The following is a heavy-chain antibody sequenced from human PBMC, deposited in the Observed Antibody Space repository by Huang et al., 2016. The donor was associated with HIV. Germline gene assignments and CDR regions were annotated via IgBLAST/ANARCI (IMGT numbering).Heavy chain of an antibody. Sequence: QVHLVQSGAEVKKPGSSVKVSCKASGGTFSSYAISWVRKAPGQGLEWMGGLIPICGTANYAHNCQGRVTITADESTSTAYMELSSLRSEDTAVYYCARGAGKYYYYGMDVWGQGTTVTVSS. CDR1: GGTFSSYA. CDR3: ARGAGKYYYYGMDV. CDR2: LIPICGTA. J-gene: IGHJ6*02. V-gene: IGHV1-69*01. D-gene: IGHD3-10*01.